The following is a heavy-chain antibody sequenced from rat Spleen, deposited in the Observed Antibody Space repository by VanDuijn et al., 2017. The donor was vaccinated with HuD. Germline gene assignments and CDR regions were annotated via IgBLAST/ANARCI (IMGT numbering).Heavy chain of an antibody. Sequence: QVQLKESGPGLVQPSQTLSLTCTVSGFSLTSYHVSWVRQPPGKSPKWMGTLWAGGGTDLHWTVRSRLSISRDTSTSQVFLKMSSLQPEDTGTYYCGRPNQLGGYWYFDFWGPGILVTVSS. CDR1: GFSLTSYH. CDR2: LWAGGGT. D-gene: IGHD3-4*01. J-gene: IGHJ1*01. V-gene: IGHV2-72*01. CDR3: GRPNQLGGYWYFDF.